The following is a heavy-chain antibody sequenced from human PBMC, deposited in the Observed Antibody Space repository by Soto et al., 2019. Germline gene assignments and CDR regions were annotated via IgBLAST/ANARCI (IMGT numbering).Heavy chain of an antibody. CDR3: ARLSFSDALDV. CDR2: SNGGNGFT. V-gene: IGHV1-3*02. J-gene: IGHJ6*02. D-gene: IGHD2-21*02. Sequence: QARLVQSGAEVRTPGASVKISCTASGYSFRSHGIQWVRQAAGQRLEWVGWSNGGNGFTKYSQEVHDRVSITRDTAASTVYLELRSLTSDATAVYFCARLSFSDALDVWGQGTTVTVSS. CDR1: GYSFRSHG.